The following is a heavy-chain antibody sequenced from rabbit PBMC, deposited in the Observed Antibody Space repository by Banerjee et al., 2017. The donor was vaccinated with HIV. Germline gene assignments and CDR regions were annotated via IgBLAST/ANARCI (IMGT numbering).Heavy chain of an antibody. Sequence: QEQLEESGGDLVKPGASLTLTCTASGFSFSSSYYMCWVRQAPGKGLEWIACIYAGSSGTTYYASWAEGRFTISKTSSTTVTLQMTSLTAADTATYFCARDVASNGGWDLDLWGQGTLVTVS. CDR1: GFSFSSSYY. CDR2: IYAGSSGTT. V-gene: IGHV1S45*01. J-gene: IGHJ6*01. D-gene: IGHD4-1*01. CDR3: ARDVASNGGWDLDL.